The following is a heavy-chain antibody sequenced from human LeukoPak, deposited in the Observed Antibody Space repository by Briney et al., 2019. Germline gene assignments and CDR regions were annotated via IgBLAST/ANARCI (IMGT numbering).Heavy chain of an antibody. CDR2: ITSDGVDI. V-gene: IGHV3-64D*06. J-gene: IGHJ4*02. D-gene: IGHD3-3*01. Sequence: GGSLRLSCSASGFTFNKFSMHWVRQAPGRGLESVSSITSDGVDIYYADSVTDRFTLSRDNSENTVYLQMGSLRPEDTAVYYCAKSMIPRFILSAFDYWGQGVLVSVSS. CDR3: AKSMIPRFILSAFDY. CDR1: GFTFNKFS.